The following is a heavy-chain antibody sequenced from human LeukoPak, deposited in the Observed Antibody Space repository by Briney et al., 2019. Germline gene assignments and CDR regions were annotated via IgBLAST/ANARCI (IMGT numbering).Heavy chain of an antibody. CDR2: IRYDGSNK. CDR1: GFTFSSYG. CDR3: AKGSKGTYDY. J-gene: IGHJ4*02. Sequence: GGSLRLSCAASGFTFSSYGTHWVRQAPGKGLEWVAFIRYDGSNKYYADSVKGRFTISRDNSKNTLYLQMNSLRAEDTAIYYCAKGSKGTYDYWGQGTLVTVSS. V-gene: IGHV3-30*02.